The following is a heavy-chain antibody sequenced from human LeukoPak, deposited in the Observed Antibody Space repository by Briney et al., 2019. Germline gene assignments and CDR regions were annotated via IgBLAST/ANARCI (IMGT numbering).Heavy chain of an antibody. J-gene: IGHJ4*02. V-gene: IGHV3-23*01. CDR3: AKLIAVAGTDDY. D-gene: IGHD6-19*01. Sequence: GGSLRLSCAASGFTFSSNAMSWVRQAPGKGLEWVSAISDSGGSTYYADSVKGRFTISRDNSKNTLYLQMNSQRAEDTAVYYCAKLIAVAGTDDYWGQGTLVTVSS. CDR1: GFTFSSNA. CDR2: ISDSGGST.